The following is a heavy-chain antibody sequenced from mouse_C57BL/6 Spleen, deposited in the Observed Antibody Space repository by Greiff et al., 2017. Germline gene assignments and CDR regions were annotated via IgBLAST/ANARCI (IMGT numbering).Heavy chain of an antibody. V-gene: IGHV5-17*01. CDR2: ISSGSSTN. J-gene: IGHJ1*03. D-gene: IGHD2-2*01. CDR3: ADMVRYWYFGV. Sequence: EVHLVESGGGLVKPGGSLKLSCAASGFTFSDYGMHWVRQAPEKGLEWVAYISSGSSTNYYADTVKGRFTISRDNAENTLFLQMTSLRSEDTAMYYCADMVRYWYFGVWGTGTTVTVSS. CDR1: GFTFSDYG.